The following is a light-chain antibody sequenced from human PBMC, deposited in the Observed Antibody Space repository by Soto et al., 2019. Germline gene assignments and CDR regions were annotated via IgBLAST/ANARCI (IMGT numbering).Light chain of an antibody. J-gene: IGKJ1*01. V-gene: IGKV3-20*01. CDR2: GAS. CDR1: QSVSSSY. Sequence: ETVLTQSAGTLSLSGGERATLFCRASQSVSSSYLAWYQQKPGQAPRLLIYGASNRAAALPDRFSGSGSGTDFTLTISRLEPEDFAVYYCQQYGSSGTFGQGTKVDIK. CDR3: QQYGSSGT.